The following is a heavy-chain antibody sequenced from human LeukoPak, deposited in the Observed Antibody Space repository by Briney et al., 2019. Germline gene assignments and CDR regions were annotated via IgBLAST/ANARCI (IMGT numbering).Heavy chain of an antibody. V-gene: IGHV3-74*01. CDR3: ARTGPRWLQSEY. CDR2: INSDGSST. J-gene: IGHJ4*02. D-gene: IGHD5-24*01. CDR1: GFTFSSYW. Sequence: GGSLRLSCAASGFTFSSYWMHWVRQAPGKGLVWVSRINSDGSSTTYGDSVKGRFTISRDNAKNTLYMYIHSLRAEDTAVYYCARTGPRWLQSEYWGQGTLVTVSS.